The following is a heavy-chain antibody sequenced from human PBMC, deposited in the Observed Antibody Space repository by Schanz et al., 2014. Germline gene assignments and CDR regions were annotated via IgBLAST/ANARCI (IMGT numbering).Heavy chain of an antibody. Sequence: EVQLLESGGGLVQPGGSLRLSCAASGFTFSSYAMSWVRQAPGKGLEWVSAISGGGGTTYYTDSVRGRFTMSRDNSKNTVHLQMSSLRVEDTAVYYCAKDAENTAMITDYFDYWGQGTLDTVSS. D-gene: IGHD5-18*01. CDR3: AKDAENTAMITDYFDY. V-gene: IGHV3-23*01. J-gene: IGHJ4*02. CDR2: ISGGGGTT. CDR1: GFTFSSYA.